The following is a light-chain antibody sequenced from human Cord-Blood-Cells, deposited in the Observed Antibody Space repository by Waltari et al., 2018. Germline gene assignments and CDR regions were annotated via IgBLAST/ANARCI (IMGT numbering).Light chain of an antibody. CDR3: CSYAGSSTLV. CDR1: SSDVGSYNL. CDR2: EGS. Sequence: QSALTQPASVSGSPGQSITISCTGTSSDVGSYNLVSWYQQHPGKAPKNMIYEGSKRPSGVSNRFSGSKSGNTASLTISGLQAEDEADYYCCSYAGSSTLVFGGGTKLTVL. V-gene: IGLV2-23*01. J-gene: IGLJ2*01.